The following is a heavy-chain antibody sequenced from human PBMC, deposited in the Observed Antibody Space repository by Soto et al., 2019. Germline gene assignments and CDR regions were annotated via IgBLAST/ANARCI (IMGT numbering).Heavy chain of an antibody. CDR3: ARGPRRIAAPRGWFDP. V-gene: IGHV4-34*01. CDR1: GGSFNGYY. CDR2: INHSGST. J-gene: IGHJ5*02. D-gene: IGHD6-6*01. Sequence: SETLPLTCAVYGGSFNGYYWSWIRQPPGKGLEWIGEINHSGSTNYNPSLKSRVTISVDTSKNQFSLKLSSVTAADTAVYYCARGPRRIAAPRGWFDPWGQGTLVTVSS.